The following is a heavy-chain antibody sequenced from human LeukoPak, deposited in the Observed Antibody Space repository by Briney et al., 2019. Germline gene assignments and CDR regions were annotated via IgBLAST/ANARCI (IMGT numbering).Heavy chain of an antibody. D-gene: IGHD1-7*01. CDR2: IKQDGSEK. CDR3: ARAGSNWNYVY. V-gene: IGHV3-7*01. J-gene: IGHJ4*02. Sequence: GGSLRLSCAASGFTFSGFLMSWVRQIPGKGLEWVANIKQDGSEKYYADALKGRFTISRDNTKNSLSLQMNSLIVEDTAVYYCARAGSNWNYVYWGQGTLVTVSS. CDR1: GFTFSGFL.